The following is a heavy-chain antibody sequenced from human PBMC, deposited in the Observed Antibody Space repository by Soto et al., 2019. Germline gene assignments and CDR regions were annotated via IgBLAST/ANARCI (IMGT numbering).Heavy chain of an antibody. D-gene: IGHD6-13*01. V-gene: IGHV3-21*01. CDR1: GFTFSSYS. J-gene: IGHJ4*02. CDR2: ISSSSSYI. CDR3: ARDIEAAGSLRY. Sequence: EVQLVESGGGLVKPGGSLRLSCAASGFTFSSYSMNWVRQAPGKGLEWVSSISSSSSYIYYADSVKGRFTISRDNAKNSLYLQMNSLRAEDTAVYYCARDIEAAGSLRYWGQGTLVTVSS.